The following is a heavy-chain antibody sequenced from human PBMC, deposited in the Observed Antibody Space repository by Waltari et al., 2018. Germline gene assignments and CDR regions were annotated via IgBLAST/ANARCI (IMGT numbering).Heavy chain of an antibody. Sequence: QVQLVESGGGVVQPGRSLRLSCAASGFTFSSYAMPWVRQAPCKGLEWVAGISYDGSNKYYADSVKGRFTISRDNSKITLLLQMNSLRAEDTAVYYCARRGDYGDYDGAFDIWGQGTMVTVSS. V-gene: IGHV3-30-3*01. D-gene: IGHD4-17*01. CDR1: GFTFSSYA. J-gene: IGHJ3*02. CDR2: ISYDGSNK. CDR3: ARRGDYGDYDGAFDI.